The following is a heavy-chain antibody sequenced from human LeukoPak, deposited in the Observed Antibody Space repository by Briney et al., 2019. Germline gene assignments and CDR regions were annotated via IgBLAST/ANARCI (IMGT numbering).Heavy chain of an antibody. CDR1: GYTFTSYG. CDR2: ISAYNGNT. Sequence: ASVKVSCKASGYTFTSYGISWVRQAPGQGLEWMGWISAYNGNTNYAQKLQGRVTMTTDTSTSTAYMELRSLRSDDTAVYYCARDYYDSSGYYSHTGGNWGQGTLVTVSS. V-gene: IGHV1-18*01. D-gene: IGHD3-22*01. J-gene: IGHJ4*02. CDR3: ARDYYDSSGYYSHTGGN.